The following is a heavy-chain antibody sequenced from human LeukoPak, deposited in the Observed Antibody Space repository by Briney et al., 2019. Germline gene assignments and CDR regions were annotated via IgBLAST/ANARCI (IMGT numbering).Heavy chain of an antibody. V-gene: IGHV1-8*01. Sequence: ASVKVSCKASGYTFTSYDINWVRQATGQGLEWMGWMNTNSGNAGYAQKFQGRVTMTRDTSISTAYMELSSLRPDDTAVYYCLRASGYEFDYWGQGTLVTVSS. CDR3: LRASGYEFDY. J-gene: IGHJ4*02. D-gene: IGHD5-12*01. CDR2: MNTNSGNA. CDR1: GYTFTSYD.